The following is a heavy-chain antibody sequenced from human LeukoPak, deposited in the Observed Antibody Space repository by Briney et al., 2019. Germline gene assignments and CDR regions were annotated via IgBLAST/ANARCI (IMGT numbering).Heavy chain of an antibody. V-gene: IGHV4-59*01. J-gene: IGHJ4*02. D-gene: IGHD1-26*01. Sequence: SETLSLTRTVSGGSISSYYWSWIRQPAGKGLEWTGYFYNSGSTNYNPSLKSRVTISVDTSKNQFSLKLTSVTAADTAVYYCARSPRRADYFDYWGQGTLVTVSS. CDR3: ARSPRRADYFDY. CDR1: GGSISSYY. CDR2: FYNSGST.